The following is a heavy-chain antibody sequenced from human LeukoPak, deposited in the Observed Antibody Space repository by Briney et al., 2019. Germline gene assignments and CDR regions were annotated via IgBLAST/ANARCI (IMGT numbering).Heavy chain of an antibody. CDR1: GFTFSSYT. Sequence: GGSLRLSCAASGFTFSSYTMHWVRQAPGKGLEWVAVISYAGSNKYYADSVKGRFTISRDNSKNTLYLQMNSLRAEDTAVYYCARDNSGWFDYWGQGTLVTVSS. CDR2: ISYAGSNK. V-gene: IGHV3-30-3*01. D-gene: IGHD6-19*01. CDR3: ARDNSGWFDY. J-gene: IGHJ4*02.